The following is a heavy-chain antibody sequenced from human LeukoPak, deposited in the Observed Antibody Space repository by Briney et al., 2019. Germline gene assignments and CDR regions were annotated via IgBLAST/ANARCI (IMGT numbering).Heavy chain of an antibody. D-gene: IGHD6-19*01. CDR3: ARVPPSGWYYFDY. CDR2: INPNSGGT. Sequence: ASVKVSCKASGYTFTGYYMHWVRQAPGQGLEWMGRINPNSGGTNYAQKFQGRVTMTRDTSISTAYMELSRLRSDDTAVYYCARVPPSGWYYFDYWGQGTLVTVSS. J-gene: IGHJ4*02. CDR1: GYTFTGYY. V-gene: IGHV1-2*06.